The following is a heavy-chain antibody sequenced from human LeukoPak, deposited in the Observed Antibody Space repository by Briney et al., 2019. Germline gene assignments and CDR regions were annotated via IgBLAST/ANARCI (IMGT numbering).Heavy chain of an antibody. D-gene: IGHD3-10*01. CDR1: GFTFSSYW. CDR3: ARAGHYYGSGSYSH. J-gene: IGHJ4*02. V-gene: IGHV3-7*01. Sequence: GGSLSLSCAASGFTFSSYWMSWVRQAPGKGVEWVADINQDGSEKYYVDSVTGRFTISRDNAKNSLYLQMNSLRAEDTAVYYCARAGHYYGSGSYSHWGQGTLVTVSS. CDR2: INQDGSEK.